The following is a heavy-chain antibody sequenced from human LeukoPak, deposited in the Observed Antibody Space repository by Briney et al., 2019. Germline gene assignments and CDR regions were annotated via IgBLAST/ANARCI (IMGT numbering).Heavy chain of an antibody. Sequence: GGSLRLSCAASGFTVSRNYMHWVRQAPGEGLEWVSVIDAGGATYSAASVQDRFTISRDNYKNTVFLQLSSLRVEDTAVYFCAGADGDYPAGSFHYWGQGTLVTVSS. CDR2: IDAGGAT. CDR1: GFTVSRNY. D-gene: IGHD4-17*01. V-gene: IGHV3-53*01. J-gene: IGHJ4*02. CDR3: AGADGDYPAGSFHY.